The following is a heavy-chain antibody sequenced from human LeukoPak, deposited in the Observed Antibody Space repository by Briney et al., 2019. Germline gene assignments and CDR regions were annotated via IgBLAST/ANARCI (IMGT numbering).Heavy chain of an antibody. J-gene: IGHJ4*02. D-gene: IGHD5-24*01. V-gene: IGHV3-30*02. CDR3: AKYGEVATIRSTCLYY. CDR2: DGSNK. Sequence: DGSNKYDADSVKGRFTTSRYNSTNTLYMQMNSLRAEDTAVYYCAKYGEVATIRSTCLYYWGQGALVSVSS.